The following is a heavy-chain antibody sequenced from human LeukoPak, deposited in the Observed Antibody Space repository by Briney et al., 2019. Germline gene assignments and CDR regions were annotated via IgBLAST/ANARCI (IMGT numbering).Heavy chain of an antibody. CDR3: AKDLRSGIVGARGGDY. J-gene: IGHJ4*02. V-gene: IGHV3-23*01. CDR1: GFTFSSYA. D-gene: IGHD1-26*01. Sequence: PGASLRLSCAASGFTFSSYAMSWVRQAPGKGLEWVSAISGSGGSTYYADSVKGRFTISRDNSKSTLYLQMNSLRAEDTAVYYCAKDLRSGIVGARGGDYWGQGTLVTVSS. CDR2: ISGSGGST.